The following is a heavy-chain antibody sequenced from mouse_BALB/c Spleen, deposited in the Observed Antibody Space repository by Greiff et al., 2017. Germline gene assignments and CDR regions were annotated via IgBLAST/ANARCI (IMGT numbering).Heavy chain of an antibody. Sequence: EVKLMESGGDLVKPGGSLKLSCAASGFTFSSYGMSWVRQTPDKRLEWVATISSGGSYTYYPDSVKGRFTISRDNAKNTLYLQMSSLKSEDTAMYYCARHEDYGNYNYAMDYWGQGTSVTVSS. V-gene: IGHV5-6*01. D-gene: IGHD2-1*01. CDR1: GFTFSSYG. CDR2: ISSGGSYT. CDR3: ARHEDYGNYNYAMDY. J-gene: IGHJ4*01.